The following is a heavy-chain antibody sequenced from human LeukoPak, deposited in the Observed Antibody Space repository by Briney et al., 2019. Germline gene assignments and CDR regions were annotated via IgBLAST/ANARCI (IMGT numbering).Heavy chain of an antibody. CDR3: AREKRVAGSRGGFDP. CDR2: INPNSGGT. Sequence: ASVKVSCKASGYTFTGYYMHWVRQAPGQGLEWMGWINPNSGGTNFAQKFQGRVTMTRDTSICTAYMELSRLRSDDTAVYYCAREKRVAGSRGGFDPWGQGTLVTVSS. V-gene: IGHV1-2*02. J-gene: IGHJ5*02. D-gene: IGHD6-19*01. CDR1: GYTFTGYY.